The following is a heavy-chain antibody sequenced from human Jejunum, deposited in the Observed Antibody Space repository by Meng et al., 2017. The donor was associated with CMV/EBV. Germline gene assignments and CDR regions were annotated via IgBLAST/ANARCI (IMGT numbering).Heavy chain of an antibody. Sequence: TGSGGSISSYYRNWIRQPPGKGLEWIGYIYYSGSTNYNTSLKSRVTISVDTSKNQFSLKLSSVTAADTAVYYCARAYSSSCRVDYWGQGTLVTVSS. J-gene: IGHJ4*02. D-gene: IGHD6-6*01. CDR2: IYYSGST. CDR1: GGSISSYY. CDR3: ARAYSSSCRVDY. V-gene: IGHV4-59*01.